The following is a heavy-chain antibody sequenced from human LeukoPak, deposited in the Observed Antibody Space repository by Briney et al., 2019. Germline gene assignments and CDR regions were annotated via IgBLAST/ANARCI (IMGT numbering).Heavy chain of an antibody. J-gene: IGHJ3*02. CDR2: IYTSGST. Sequence: SETLSLTCTVSGGSISSGSYYWSWIRQPAGKGLEWIGRIYTSGSTNYNPSLKSRVTISVDTSKNQFSLKLSSVTAADTAVYYCARDHDFWSGYYARDSDAFDIWGQGTMVTASS. CDR3: ARDHDFWSGYYARDSDAFDI. CDR1: GGSISSGSYY. V-gene: IGHV4-61*02. D-gene: IGHD3-3*01.